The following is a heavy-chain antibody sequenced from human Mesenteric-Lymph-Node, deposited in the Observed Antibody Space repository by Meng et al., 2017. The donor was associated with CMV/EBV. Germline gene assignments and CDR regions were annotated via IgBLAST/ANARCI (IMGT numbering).Heavy chain of an antibody. CDR1: GFTFSSYA. CDR2: ISYDGSNK. CDR3: ARSLDCSSTSCYLYYYYYGMDV. V-gene: IGHV3-30-3*01. D-gene: IGHD2-2*01. Sequence: GESLKISCAASGFTFSSYAMHWVRQAPGKGLEWVAVISYDGSNKYYADSVKGRFTISRDNSKNTLYLQMNSLSAEDTAVYYCARSLDCSSTSCYLYYYYYGMDVWGQGTTVTVSS. J-gene: IGHJ6*02.